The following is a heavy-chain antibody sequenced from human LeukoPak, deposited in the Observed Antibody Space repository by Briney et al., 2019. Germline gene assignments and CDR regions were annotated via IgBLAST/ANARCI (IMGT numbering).Heavy chain of an antibody. CDR2: ISWNSGSI. J-gene: IGHJ4*02. CDR1: GFTFDDYA. CDR3: AKAALAGTGFDY. D-gene: IGHD6-19*01. V-gene: IGHV3-9*03. Sequence: PGGSLRLSCAASGFTFDDYAMHWVRQAPGKGLEWVSGISWNSGSIGYADSVKGRFTISRDNAKNSLYLQMKSLRAEVMTQYYCAKAALAGTGFDYWGQGTLVTVSS.